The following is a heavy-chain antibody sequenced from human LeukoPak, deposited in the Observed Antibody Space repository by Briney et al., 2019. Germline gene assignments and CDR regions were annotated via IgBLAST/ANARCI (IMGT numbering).Heavy chain of an antibody. V-gene: IGHV3-30-3*01. J-gene: IGHJ4*02. CDR3: ARSGGSWDGYYFDY. D-gene: IGHD1-26*01. CDR1: GFTFSSYA. Sequence: GRSLRLSCAASGFTFSSYAMHWVRQAPGKGLEWVAVISYDGSNKYYADSVKGRFTISRDNSKNTLYLQMNSLRAEDTAVYYCARSGGSWDGYYFDYWGQGTLVTVSS. CDR2: ISYDGSNK.